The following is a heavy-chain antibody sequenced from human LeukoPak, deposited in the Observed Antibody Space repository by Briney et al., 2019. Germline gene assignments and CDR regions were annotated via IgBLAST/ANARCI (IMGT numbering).Heavy chain of an antibody. J-gene: IGHJ4*02. Sequence: SVKVSCKASGGTFSSYAISWVRQAPGQGLEWMGGIIPIFGTANYAQKFQGRVTITADESTSTAYMELSSLRSEDTVVYYCARQLGIKAVPLDYWGQGTLVTVSS. V-gene: IGHV1-69*01. CDR1: GGTFSSYA. D-gene: IGHD7-27*01. CDR2: IIPIFGTA. CDR3: ARQLGIKAVPLDY.